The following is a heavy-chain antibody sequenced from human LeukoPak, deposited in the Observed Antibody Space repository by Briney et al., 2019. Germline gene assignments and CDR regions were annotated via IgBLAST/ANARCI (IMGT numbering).Heavy chain of an antibody. Sequence: SENLSLNGTGSGGSISTYYWSWIRQPPGKGLEGLGYTYYSGSTNYNPSLKSRVTTSVDTSKNQFSLKLSSVTAADTAVYYCARAAGVVADPFDYWGQGTLVTVSS. CDR2: TYYSGST. CDR1: GGSISTYY. D-gene: IGHD2-15*01. V-gene: IGHV4-59*01. CDR3: ARAAGVVADPFDY. J-gene: IGHJ4*02.